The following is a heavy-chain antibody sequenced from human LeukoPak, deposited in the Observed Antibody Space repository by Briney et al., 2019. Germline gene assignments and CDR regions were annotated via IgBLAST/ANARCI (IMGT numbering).Heavy chain of an antibody. V-gene: IGHV4-59*01. D-gene: IGHD3-10*01. J-gene: IGHJ4*02. Sequence: PSETLSLTCTVSVGSISSYYRSWIRQPPGKGLEWIGYIYYSGSTHYNPSLKSRVTISIDTSKNQFSLKLSSVTAADTAMYYCASHYGSGFDYWGQGTLFSVSS. CDR3: ASHYGSGFDY. CDR1: VGSISSYY. CDR2: IYYSGST.